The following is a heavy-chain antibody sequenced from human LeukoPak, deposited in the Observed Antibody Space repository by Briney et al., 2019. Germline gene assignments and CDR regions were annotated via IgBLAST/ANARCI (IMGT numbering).Heavy chain of an antibody. J-gene: IGHJ4*02. D-gene: IGHD6-13*01. Sequence: ASVKVSCKASGYTFTSYDINWVRQATGQGLEWMGWMNPNSGNTGYAQKFQGRVTITRNTSISTAYMELSSLRSEDTAVYYCARGYGSWDHYDYWGQGTLVTVSS. CDR3: ARGYGSWDHYDY. CDR1: GYTFTSYD. CDR2: MNPNSGNT. V-gene: IGHV1-8*03.